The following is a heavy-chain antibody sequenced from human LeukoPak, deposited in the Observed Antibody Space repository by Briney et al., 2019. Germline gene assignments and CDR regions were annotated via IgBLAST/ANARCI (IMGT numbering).Heavy chain of an antibody. CDR1: GGSISSYY. D-gene: IGHD2-15*01. Sequence: KPSETLSLTCTVSGGSISSYYWSWIRQPPGKGLEWIGYIYYSGSTNYNPSLKSRVTISVDTSKNQFSLKLSSVTAADTAVYYCARTGEYCSGGSCYDLVQAFSDAFDIWGQGTMVTVSS. CDR3: ARTGEYCSGGSCYDLVQAFSDAFDI. J-gene: IGHJ3*02. V-gene: IGHV4-59*01. CDR2: IYYSGST.